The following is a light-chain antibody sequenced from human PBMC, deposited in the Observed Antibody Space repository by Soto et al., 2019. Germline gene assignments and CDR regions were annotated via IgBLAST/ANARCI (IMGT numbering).Light chain of an antibody. CDR1: QSISSY. V-gene: IGKV1-39*01. CDR3: QQSYSTLLT. Sequence: DIQMTQSPSSLSASVGDRVTITCRASQSISSYLNWFQQKPGKAFKLLIYVASSLQSGVPSRFSGSGFGTVFTLTFSSLQPEDFATYYCQQSYSTLLTFGGGTKVDIK. CDR2: VAS. J-gene: IGKJ4*01.